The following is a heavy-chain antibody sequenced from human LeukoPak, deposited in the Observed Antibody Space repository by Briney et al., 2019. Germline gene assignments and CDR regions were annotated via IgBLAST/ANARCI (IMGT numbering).Heavy chain of an antibody. Sequence: GGSLRLSCAASRFTFSAYAMYWVRQAPGKGLEWVSCIEASDVNTYYADSVKGRFTISRDNSKNTLYLQMSSLRAEETAVYYCAKGSGSGWYGWFDPWGQGTLVTVSS. CDR2: IEASDVNT. CDR3: AKGSGSGWYGWFDP. V-gene: IGHV3-23*01. D-gene: IGHD6-19*01. J-gene: IGHJ5*02. CDR1: RFTFSAYA.